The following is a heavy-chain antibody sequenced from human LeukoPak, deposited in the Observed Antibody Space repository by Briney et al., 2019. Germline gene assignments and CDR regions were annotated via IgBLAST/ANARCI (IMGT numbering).Heavy chain of an antibody. CDR2: SSPTGDIT. J-gene: IGHJ4*02. CDR1: GGSFSGYY. CDR3: ARVPDFIARPCDS. Sequence: SETLSLTCAVSGGSFSGYYWTLIRQTPGRGLEWIGESSPTGDITGYNPSLKGRATISVDSSKNQSSLKLTSVTAADTGVYYCARVPDFIARPCDSWGPGTLVTVSS. V-gene: IGHV4-34*01. D-gene: IGHD2-21*01.